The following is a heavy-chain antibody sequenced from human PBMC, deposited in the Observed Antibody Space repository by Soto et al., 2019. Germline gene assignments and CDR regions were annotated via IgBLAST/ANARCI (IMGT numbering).Heavy chain of an antibody. CDR2: IKQDGSEK. CDR3: ARDLASTTIPNY. V-gene: IGHV3-7*04. Sequence: GGPLILSGGASGCTFYSYWMSWVRQAPGKGLEWVANIKQDGSEKYYVDSVKGRFTISRDNAKNSLYLQMNSLRAEDTAVYYCARDLASTTIPNYWGQGTLVTVSS. D-gene: IGHD4-17*01. J-gene: IGHJ4*02. CDR1: GCTFYSYW.